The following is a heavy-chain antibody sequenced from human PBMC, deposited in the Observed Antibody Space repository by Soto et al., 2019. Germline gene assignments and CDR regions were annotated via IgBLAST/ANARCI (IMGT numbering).Heavy chain of an antibody. V-gene: IGHV3-49*04. CDR3: SRGSFGYYGP. J-gene: IGHJ5*02. CDR1: GFRFSEHA. Sequence: DVQLVESGGGLVAPGRSLRLSCNCSGFRFSEHAMTWVRQAPGKGLEWVGFIRNTPYGGTTDYAASVRGRFTISRDDSASIGYLEMNSLKTEDSGLYYCSRGSFGYYGPWGPGTLVTVSA. D-gene: IGHD2-2*03. CDR2: IRNTPYGGTT.